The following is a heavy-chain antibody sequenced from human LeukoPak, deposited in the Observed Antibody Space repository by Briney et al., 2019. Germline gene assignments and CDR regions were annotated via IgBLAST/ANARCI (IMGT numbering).Heavy chain of an antibody. J-gene: IGHJ4*02. D-gene: IGHD3-22*01. CDR1: GVTFSSYA. CDR3: AKVPIHYYDSSGYSDY. Sequence: PGGSLRLSCAASGVTFSSYAVSWVRQAPGKGLEWVSAISGSGGSTYYADSVKGRFTISRDNSKNTLYLQMNSLRAEDTAVYYCAKVPIHYYDSSGYSDYWGQGTLVTVSS. V-gene: IGHV3-23*01. CDR2: ISGSGGST.